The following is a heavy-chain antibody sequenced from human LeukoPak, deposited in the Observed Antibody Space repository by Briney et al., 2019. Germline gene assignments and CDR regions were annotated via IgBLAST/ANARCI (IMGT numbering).Heavy chain of an antibody. CDR2: ISSSNSPI. V-gene: IGHV3-48*01. CDR1: GFTFSSYS. CDR3: AELGITMIGGV. Sequence: RPGGSLRLSCVASGFTFSSYSMNWVRQAPGKGLEWVSYISSSNSPIYYADSLRGRFTISRDNAKNSLFLQMNSLRVEDTAVYYCAELGITMIGGVWGKGTTVTISS. D-gene: IGHD3-10*02. J-gene: IGHJ6*04.